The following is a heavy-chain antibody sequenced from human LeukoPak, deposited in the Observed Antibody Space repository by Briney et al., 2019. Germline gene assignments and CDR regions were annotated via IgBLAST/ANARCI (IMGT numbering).Heavy chain of an antibody. V-gene: IGHV3-23*01. CDR2: IRGRGANT. D-gene: IGHD3-3*01. CDR3: ARMHDFWSGYYLDF. CDR1: GFTLSIYA. J-gene: IGHJ4*02. Sequence: GGSLRLSCAPSGFTLSIYAMSWGREGPGKGLEWVSHIRGRGANTFHADSVTGRFTISRDNSKNTLYLQLNSLRAEDTAIYYCARMHDFWSGYYLDFWGQGTLVTVSS.